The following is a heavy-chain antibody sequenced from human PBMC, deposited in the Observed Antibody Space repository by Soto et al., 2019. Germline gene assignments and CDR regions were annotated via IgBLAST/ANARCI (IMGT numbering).Heavy chain of an antibody. V-gene: IGHV1-69*01. J-gene: IGHJ4*02. Sequence: QVQLVQSGAEVKKPGSSVKVSCKASGGTFSSYAISWVRQAPGQGLEWMGWINPIFGTANYAQKFQGRVTITADESTSTAYMELSSLRSEDTAVYYCARESEVGGGDLGSFDYWGQGTLVTVSS. D-gene: IGHD2-21*02. CDR1: GGTFSSYA. CDR3: ARESEVGGGDLGSFDY. CDR2: INPIFGTA.